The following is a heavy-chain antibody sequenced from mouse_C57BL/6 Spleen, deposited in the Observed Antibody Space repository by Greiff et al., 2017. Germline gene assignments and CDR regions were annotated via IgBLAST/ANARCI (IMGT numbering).Heavy chain of an antibody. J-gene: IGHJ1*03. CDR1: GYSFTGYF. D-gene: IGHD1-1*01. V-gene: IGHV1-20*01. Sequence: VQLQQSGPELVKPGDSVKISCKASGYSFTGYFMNWVMQSHGKSLEWIGSINPYNGDTFYNQKFKGKATLTVDKSSSTAHMELRSLTSEDSAVYYCARVPFTTVVAHWYFDVWGTGTTVTVSS. CDR2: INPYNGDT. CDR3: ARVPFTTVVAHWYFDV.